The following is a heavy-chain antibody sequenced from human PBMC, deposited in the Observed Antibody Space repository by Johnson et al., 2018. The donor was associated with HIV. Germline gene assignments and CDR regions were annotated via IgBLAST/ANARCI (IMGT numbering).Heavy chain of an antibody. D-gene: IGHD2-15*01. J-gene: IGHJ3*02. V-gene: IGHV3-30*04. CDR2: ISYDGSNK. Sequence: QVQLVESGGGVVQPGRSLRLSCAASGFTFSSYAMHWVRQAPGKGLEWVAVISYDGSNKYYADSVKGRFTISRDNSKNKLYLQMNSLRAEDTAVYYCASGHTAGVAARGALGGAFDSWGQGTMVTVSS. CDR1: GFTFSSYA. CDR3: ASGHTAGVAARGALGGAFDS.